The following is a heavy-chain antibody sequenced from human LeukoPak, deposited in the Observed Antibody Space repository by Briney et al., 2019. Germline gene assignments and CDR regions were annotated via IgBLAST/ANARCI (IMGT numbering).Heavy chain of an antibody. CDR3: ARDSKSSSWYSGINWFDP. D-gene: IGHD6-13*01. J-gene: IGHJ5*02. V-gene: IGHV4-59*01. Sequence: SETLSLTCTVSGGSISSYYWSWIRQPPGKGLEWIGYIYYSGSTNYSPSLKSRVTISVDTSKNQFSLKLSSVTAADTAVYYCARDSKSSSWYSGINWFDPWGQGTLVTVSS. CDR1: GGSISSYY. CDR2: IYYSGST.